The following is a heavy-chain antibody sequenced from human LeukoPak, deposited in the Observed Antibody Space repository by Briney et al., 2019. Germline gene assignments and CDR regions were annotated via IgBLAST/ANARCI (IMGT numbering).Heavy chain of an antibody. J-gene: IGHJ4*02. CDR3: ARQQLSQLYYFDN. D-gene: IGHD6-13*01. Sequence: SETLPLTCTVTGGSISSYYWSWIRQPPGKGLEWIGYIYYTGSTNYNPSLKSRVTISVDTSKNQFSLKLSSVTAADTAVYYCARQQLSQLYYFDNWGQGTLVTVSS. CDR1: GGSISSYY. V-gene: IGHV4-59*01. CDR2: IYYTGST.